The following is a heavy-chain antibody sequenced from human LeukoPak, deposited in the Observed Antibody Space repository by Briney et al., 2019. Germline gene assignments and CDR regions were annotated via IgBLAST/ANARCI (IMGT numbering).Heavy chain of an antibody. CDR1: GFTFSSYE. CDR3: ARSSYGDYAVPYFDY. V-gene: IGHV3-48*03. J-gene: IGHJ4*02. Sequence: GGSLRLSCAASGFTFSSYEMNWVRQAPGKGLEWVSYISSSGSTIYYADSVKGRFTISRDNAKNSLYLQMNSLRAEDTAVYYCARSSYGDYAVPYFDYWGQGTLVTVSS. CDR2: ISSSGSTI. D-gene: IGHD4-17*01.